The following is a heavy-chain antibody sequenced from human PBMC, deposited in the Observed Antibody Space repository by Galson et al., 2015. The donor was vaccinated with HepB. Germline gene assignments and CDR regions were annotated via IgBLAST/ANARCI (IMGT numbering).Heavy chain of an antibody. CDR1: GFTFSSYA. CDR3: ARITMVRGVISFDY. V-gene: IGHV3-23*01. Sequence: SLRLSCAASGFTFSSYAMSWVRQAPGKGLEWVSAISGSGGSTYYADSAKGRFTISRDNSKNTLYLQMNSLRAEDTAVYYCARITMVRGVISFDYWGQGTLVAVSS. J-gene: IGHJ4*02. D-gene: IGHD3-10*01. CDR2: ISGSGGST.